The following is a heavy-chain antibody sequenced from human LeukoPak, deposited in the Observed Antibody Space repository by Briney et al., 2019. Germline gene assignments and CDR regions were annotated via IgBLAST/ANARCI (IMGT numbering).Heavy chain of an antibody. CDR2: IYYSGST. J-gene: IGHJ4*02. CDR3: ARSGIAAAGTLYYFDY. D-gene: IGHD6-13*01. V-gene: IGHV4-59*01. CDR1: GGSISSYY. Sequence: SETLSLTCTVSGGSISSYYWSWIRQPPGKGLEWIGYIYYSGSTNYNPSPKSRVTISVDTSKNQFSLKLSSVTAADTAVYYCARSGIAAAGTLYYFDYWGQGTLVTVSS.